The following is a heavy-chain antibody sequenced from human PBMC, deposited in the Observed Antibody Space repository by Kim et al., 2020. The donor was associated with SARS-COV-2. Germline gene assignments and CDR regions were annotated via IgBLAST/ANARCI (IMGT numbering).Heavy chain of an antibody. J-gene: IGHJ6*02. V-gene: IGHV3-15*01. CDR3: TTPKDHVLRYFGYYYYGKDV. CDR2: IKSKTDGGTT. D-gene: IGHD3-9*01. Sequence: GGSLRLSCAASGFTFSNAWMSWVSQAPGKGLEWVGRIKSKTDGGTTDYAAPVKGRFTISRDDSKNTLYLQMNSLKTEDTAVYYCTTPKDHVLRYFGYYYYGKDVWGQGTTVTVSS. CDR1: GFTFSNAW.